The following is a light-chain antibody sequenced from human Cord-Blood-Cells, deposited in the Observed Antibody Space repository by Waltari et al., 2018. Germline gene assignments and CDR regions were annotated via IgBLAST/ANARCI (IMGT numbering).Light chain of an antibody. Sequence: EIVLTQSPATLSLSPGERATLSCRASQSVSSYLAWYQQKPGQAPRLLIYDASNRATGIPARFSGSGSGTDFTLTISSLQPEDFATYYCQQSYSTPPFGQGTKVEIK. V-gene: IGKV3-11*01. CDR3: QQSYSTPP. CDR2: DAS. CDR1: QSVSSY. J-gene: IGKJ1*01.